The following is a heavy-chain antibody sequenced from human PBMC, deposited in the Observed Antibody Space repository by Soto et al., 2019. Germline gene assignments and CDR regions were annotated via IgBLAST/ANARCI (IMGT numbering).Heavy chain of an antibody. CDR3: ARPGTILGRNGMDV. CDR2: ISGYNGCT. Sequence: QAQLVQSGAEVKKPGASVKVSCKTSGYTFNTYGISWVRQVPGQGPEWMGWISGYNGCTKYAQKFQGRVTMTTDTSTSTAYMDMRSLRSDDTAVYYCARPGTILGRNGMDVWGQGTTVIVSS. CDR1: GYTFNTYG. V-gene: IGHV1-18*04. D-gene: IGHD3-3*01. J-gene: IGHJ6*02.